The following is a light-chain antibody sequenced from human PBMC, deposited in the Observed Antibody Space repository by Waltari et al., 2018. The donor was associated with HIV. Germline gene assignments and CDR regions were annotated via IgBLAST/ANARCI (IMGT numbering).Light chain of an antibody. CDR2: HDD. V-gene: IGLV1-36*01. Sequence: QSVLTQSPSVSEAPGPRVTISCSGRNSNIGSHAVTWYRQSPGKPPKLLVYHDDLILSGVSDRLSASKSGTSASLAINDLQSEDESLYYCATWDDGLNALLFGGGTKVTVL. CDR3: ATWDDGLNALL. CDR1: NSNIGSHA. J-gene: IGLJ2*01.